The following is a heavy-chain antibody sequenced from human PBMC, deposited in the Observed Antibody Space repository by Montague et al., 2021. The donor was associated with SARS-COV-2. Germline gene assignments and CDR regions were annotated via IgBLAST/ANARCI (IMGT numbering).Heavy chain of an antibody. D-gene: IGHD3-9*01. V-gene: IGHV4-34*01. CDR2: INQGGAP. CDR3: ARGRPVQGSFRHFDSISSGALDI. J-gene: IGHJ3*02. CDR1: RGPFSNYY. Sequence: SETLSLTCAVSRGPFSNYYWTWIRQSLGKGLEWIGEINQGGAPNXTPSLKSRVTISLDTSKKQISLKLNSVTVADTAVFFCARGRPVQGSFRHFDSISSGALDIWAQGSLVIVSS.